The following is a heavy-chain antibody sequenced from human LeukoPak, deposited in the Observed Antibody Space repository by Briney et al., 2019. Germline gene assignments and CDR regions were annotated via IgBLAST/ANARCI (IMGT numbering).Heavy chain of an antibody. CDR3: ARAVAAYCGGDCYSEYFDY. D-gene: IGHD2-21*02. Sequence: ASVKVSCKASGYTFTSYYMHWVRQAPGQGLEWMGIINPSGGSTSYAQKFQGRVTMTRDMSTSTVYMELSSLRSEDTAVYYCARAVAAYCGGDCYSEYFDYWGQGTLVTVSS. CDR2: INPSGGST. CDR1: GYTFTSYY. J-gene: IGHJ4*02. V-gene: IGHV1-46*01.